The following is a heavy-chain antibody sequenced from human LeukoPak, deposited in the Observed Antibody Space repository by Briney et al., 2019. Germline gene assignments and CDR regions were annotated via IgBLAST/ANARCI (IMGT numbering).Heavy chain of an antibody. CDR3: ARDGPYYYDSRASGDY. D-gene: IGHD3-22*01. V-gene: IGHV1-18*01. CDR2: ISAYNGNT. CDR1: GYTFTSYG. J-gene: IGHJ4*02. Sequence: ASVKVSCKASGYTFTSYGISWGRQAPGQGLEWMGWISAYNGNTNYAQKLQGRVTMTTDTSTSTAYMELRSLRSDDTAVYYCARDGPYYYDSRASGDYWGQGTLVTVSS.